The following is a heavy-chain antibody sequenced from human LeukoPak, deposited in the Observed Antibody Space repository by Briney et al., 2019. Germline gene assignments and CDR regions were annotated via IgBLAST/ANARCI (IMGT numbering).Heavy chain of an antibody. CDR3: ARHLVTYYYGSGGRLDY. Sequence: PGGSLRLSCAASGFTFSNYNMNWVRQPPGKGLEWIGEINHSGSTNYNPSLKSRVTISVDTSKNQFSLKLSSVTAADTAVYYCARHLVTYYYGSGGRLDYWGQGTLVTVSS. CDR2: INHSGST. J-gene: IGHJ4*02. CDR1: GFTFSNYN. V-gene: IGHV4-34*01. D-gene: IGHD3-10*01.